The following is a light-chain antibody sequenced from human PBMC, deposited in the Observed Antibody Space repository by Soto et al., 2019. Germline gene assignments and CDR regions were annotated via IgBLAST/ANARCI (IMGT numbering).Light chain of an antibody. CDR2: EVN. J-gene: IGLJ2*01. CDR3: CSYVGSSTWV. Sequence: QSALTQPASVSGSPGQSITISCTXXSXDVGSYNLVSWYQQHPGKAPKFMIYEVNKRPSGVSNRFSGSKSGNTASLTISGLQAEDEADYYCCSYVGSSTWVFGGGTKLTVL. V-gene: IGLV2-23*02. CDR1: SXDVGSYNL.